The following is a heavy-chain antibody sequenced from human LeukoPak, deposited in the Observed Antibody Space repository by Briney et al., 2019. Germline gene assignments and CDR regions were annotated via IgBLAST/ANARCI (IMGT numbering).Heavy chain of an antibody. V-gene: IGHV3-30*03. Sequence: GGSLRLSCAASGFTFSSYGMHWVRQAPGKGLGWVAVISYDGSNKYYADSVKGRFTISRDNSKNTLYLQTSSLGVDDTAVYYCARASTTVPNLLDYWGQGALVSVSS. CDR2: ISYDGSNK. CDR3: ARASTTVPNLLDY. D-gene: IGHD4-17*01. J-gene: IGHJ4*02. CDR1: GFTFSSYG.